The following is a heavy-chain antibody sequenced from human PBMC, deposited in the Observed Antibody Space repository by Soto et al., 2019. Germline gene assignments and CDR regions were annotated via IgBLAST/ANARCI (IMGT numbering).Heavy chain of an antibody. Sequence: ASVKVSCKASGYTFTIYCISWVRQAPGQGLEWMGWISAYNGNTNYAQKLQGRVTMTTDTSTSTAYMELSSLTSDDTAVYYCDSGEGIVVATGSSDHWGQAILVTVSS. D-gene: IGHD2-21*02. CDR2: ISAYNGNT. V-gene: IGHV1-18*01. CDR1: GYTFTIYC. J-gene: IGHJ4*02. CDR3: DSGEGIVVATGSSDH.